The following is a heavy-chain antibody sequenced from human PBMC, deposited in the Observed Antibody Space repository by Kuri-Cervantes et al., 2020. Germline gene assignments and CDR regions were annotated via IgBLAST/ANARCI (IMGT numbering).Heavy chain of an antibody. CDR1: GFTFSSYS. D-gene: IGHD2-15*01. Sequence: GESLKISCAASGFTFSSYSMNWVRQAPGKGLEWVSSISSSSYIYYADSVKGRFTISRDNAKNSLYLQMNSLRAEDTAVYYCARGLGYCSGGSCPGNFDYWGQGTLVTDSS. CDR3: ARGLGYCSGGSCPGNFDY. V-gene: IGHV3-21*01. J-gene: IGHJ4*02. CDR2: ISSSSYI.